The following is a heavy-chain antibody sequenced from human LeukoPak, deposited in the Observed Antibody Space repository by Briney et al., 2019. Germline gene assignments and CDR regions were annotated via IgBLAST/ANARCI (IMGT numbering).Heavy chain of an antibody. J-gene: IGHJ6*02. D-gene: IGHD2-15*01. CDR1: RFSFSDYD. CDR2: ISSSGSTI. Sequence: SGRSLRLSCRASRFSFSDYDMHWVRQAPGKGLEWVSYISSSGSTIYYADSVKGRFTISRDNAKNSLYLQMNSLRAEDTAVYYCASRVRYCSGGSCYPRGVGMDVWGQGTTVTVSS. CDR3: ASRVRYCSGGSCYPRGVGMDV. V-gene: IGHV3-11*01.